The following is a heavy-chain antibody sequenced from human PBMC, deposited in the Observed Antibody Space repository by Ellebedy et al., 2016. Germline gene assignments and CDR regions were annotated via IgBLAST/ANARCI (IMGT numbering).Heavy chain of an antibody. D-gene: IGHD3-9*01. CDR1: GYTFTSYD. CDR3: ASGYYDILTGYPDYYGMDV. CDR2: MNPNSGNT. J-gene: IGHJ6*02. Sequence: ASVKVSXKASGYTFTSYDINWVRQATGQGLEWMGWMNPNSGNTGYAQKFQGRVTMTTDTSTSTAYMELRSLRSDDTAVYYCASGYYDILTGYPDYYGMDVWGQGTTVTVSS. V-gene: IGHV1-8*01.